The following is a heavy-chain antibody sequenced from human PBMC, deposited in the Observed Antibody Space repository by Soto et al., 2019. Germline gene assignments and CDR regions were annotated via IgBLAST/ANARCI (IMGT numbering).Heavy chain of an antibody. D-gene: IGHD6-19*01. Sequence: GASVKVSCKVSGYTLTELSMHWVRQAPGKGLEWMGGFDPEDGETIYAQKFQGRVTMTEDTSTDTAYMELSSLRSDDTAVYYCATGWHSGGWYMVAYWGQGTLVTVSS. CDR2: FDPEDGET. V-gene: IGHV1-24*01. CDR1: GYTLTELS. CDR3: ATGWHSGGWYMVAY. J-gene: IGHJ4*02.